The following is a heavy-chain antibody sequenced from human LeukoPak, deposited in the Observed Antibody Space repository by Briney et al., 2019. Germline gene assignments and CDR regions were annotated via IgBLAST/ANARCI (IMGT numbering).Heavy chain of an antibody. CDR2: IIPIFGTA. V-gene: IGHV1-69*05. D-gene: IGHD6-6*01. CDR1: GGTFSSYA. J-gene: IGHJ4*02. Sequence: ASVKVSCKASGGTFSSYAISWVRQAPGQGLEWMGGIIPIFGTANYAQKFQGRVTITTDESTSTAYMELSSLRSEDTAVYYCASSSSSRLSGGIDYWGQGTLVTVSS. CDR3: ASSSSSRLSGGIDY.